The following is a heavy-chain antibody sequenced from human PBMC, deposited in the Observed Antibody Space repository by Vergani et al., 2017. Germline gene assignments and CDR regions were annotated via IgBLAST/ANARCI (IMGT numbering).Heavy chain of an antibody. CDR1: GFIFTDYY. Sequence: QVQLVQSGAELKKPGASVRVSCKASGFIFTDYYIHWMRQAPGQGLEWIGWINPNGDATHYAQNFRGRVTLTRDTSSTTAYMDLASLTSDDPAIYYCARDHQGPTTLDYWGQGSLVTVSS. CDR3: ARDHQGPTTLDY. J-gene: IGHJ4*02. CDR2: INPNGDAT. V-gene: IGHV1-2*02. D-gene: IGHD1-26*01.